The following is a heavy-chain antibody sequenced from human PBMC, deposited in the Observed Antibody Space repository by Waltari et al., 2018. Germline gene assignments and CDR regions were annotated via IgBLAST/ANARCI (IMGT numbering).Heavy chain of an antibody. Sequence: QVQLQESGPGLVKPSETLSLTCTVSGGSISSYYWSWIRQPPGKGLEWIGYIYYSASTNYNPSLKSRVTISVDTSKNQFSLKLSSVTAADTAVYYCARAGATPFFDYWGQGTLVTVSS. D-gene: IGHD5-12*01. CDR2: IYYSAST. V-gene: IGHV4-59*01. CDR1: GGSISSYY. J-gene: IGHJ4*02. CDR3: ARAGATPFFDY.